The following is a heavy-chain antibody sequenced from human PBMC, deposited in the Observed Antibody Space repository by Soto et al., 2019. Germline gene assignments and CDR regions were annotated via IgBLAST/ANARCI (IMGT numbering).Heavy chain of an antibody. CDR2: MNPNSGDS. CDR3: TRDGGYSSSSGLLSY. J-gene: IGHJ4*02. CDR1: GYSFTAYY. V-gene: IGHV1-2*02. D-gene: IGHD6-6*01. Sequence: QVQLMQSGAEVRKPGASVKVSCKATGYSFTAYYTHWVRQAPGQGLEWLGWMNPNSGDSNYAQQFQGRVTMTRDTSISPAYMELRRLTFDDTAVYYCTRDGGYSSSSGLLSYWGQGTLVTVSS.